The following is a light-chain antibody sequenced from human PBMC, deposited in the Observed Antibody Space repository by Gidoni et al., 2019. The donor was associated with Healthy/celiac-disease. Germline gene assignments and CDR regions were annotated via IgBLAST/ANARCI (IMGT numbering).Light chain of an antibody. J-gene: IGLJ2*01. CDR1: SSDVGGYNY. Sequence: QSALTQPASVSGSPGQPITISCTGPSSDVGGYNYVSWYQQHPGKAPKLMIYEVSNRPSGVSNRFSGSKSGNTASLTISGLQAEDEADYYCSSYTSSSTLDVVFGGGTKLTVL. CDR2: EVS. CDR3: SSYTSSSTLDVV. V-gene: IGLV2-14*01.